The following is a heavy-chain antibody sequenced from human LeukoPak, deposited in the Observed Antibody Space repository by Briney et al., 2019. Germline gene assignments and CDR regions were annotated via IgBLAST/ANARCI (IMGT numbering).Heavy chain of an antibody. V-gene: IGHV4-59*01. J-gene: IGHJ4*02. CDR1: GGSISSYY. CDR2: IYYSGST. Sequence: PSETLSLTCTVSGGSISSYYWSWIRQPPGKGLEWIGYIYYSGSTNYNPSLKSRVTISVDTSKNQFSLKLSSVTAADTAVYYCARGMSIAVAGTLVDYWGQGTLVTVSS. CDR3: ARGMSIAVAGTLVDY. D-gene: IGHD6-19*01.